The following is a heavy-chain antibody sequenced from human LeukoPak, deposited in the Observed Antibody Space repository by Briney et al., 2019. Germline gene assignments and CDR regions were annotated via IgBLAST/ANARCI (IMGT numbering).Heavy chain of an antibody. CDR1: GFTFSTYS. CDR3: AKGYYYGSGSHY. Sequence: SGGSLRLSCAASGFTFSTYSMSWVRQAPGKGLEWVSTIDVTTGISYYADSVKGRFTISRDNFQNTLFLQLNSLRAEDTAVYYCAKGYYYGSGSHYWGQGTLVTVSS. V-gene: IGHV3-23*01. J-gene: IGHJ4*02. D-gene: IGHD3-10*01. CDR2: IDVTTGIS.